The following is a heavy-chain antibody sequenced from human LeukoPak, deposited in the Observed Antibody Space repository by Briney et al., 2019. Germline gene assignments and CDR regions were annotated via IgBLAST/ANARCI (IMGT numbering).Heavy chain of an antibody. D-gene: IGHD4-23*01. V-gene: IGHV1-69*04. CDR3: AREDYGGNSRANYFDY. Sequence: SVKVSCKASGGTLSSYAISWVRQAPGQGLEWMGRIIPIFGIANYAQKFQGRVTITADKSTSTAYMELSSLRSEDTAVYYCAREDYGGNSRANYFDYWGQGTLVTVSS. J-gene: IGHJ4*02. CDR2: IIPIFGIA. CDR1: GGTLSSYA.